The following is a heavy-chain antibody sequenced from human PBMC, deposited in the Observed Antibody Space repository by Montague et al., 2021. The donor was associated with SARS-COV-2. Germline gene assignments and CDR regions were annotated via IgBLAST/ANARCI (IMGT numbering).Heavy chain of an antibody. Sequence: SETLSLTCTVSGGSISSSSYYWSWIRQPPGKGLEWIGRIYYSGSTYYNPSLKSRVTISVDTSKNQFSLKLSSVTAADTAVYYCARHGYMAAAYYYYGMDVWGQGTTVTVSS. CDR1: GGSISSSSYY. J-gene: IGHJ6*02. CDR2: IYYSGST. V-gene: IGHV4-39*01. D-gene: IGHD6-13*01. CDR3: ARHGYMAAAYYYYGMDV.